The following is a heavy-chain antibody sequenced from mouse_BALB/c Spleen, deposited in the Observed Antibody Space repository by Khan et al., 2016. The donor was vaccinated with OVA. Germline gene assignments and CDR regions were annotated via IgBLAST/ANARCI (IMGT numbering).Heavy chain of an antibody. Sequence: QVQLQQSGPEVKRPGETVKISCTASGYTFTTFGMNWVRQAPGKGLKWMGWINTYTGEPTYADDFKGRFAFSLETSASTAYLQINNLKNEDTATSFCGRVGFNGTMDSWGQGTSVTVSS. CDR1: GYTFTTFG. CDR2: INTYTGEP. J-gene: IGHJ4*01. CDR3: GRVGFNGTMDS. V-gene: IGHV9-3-1*01.